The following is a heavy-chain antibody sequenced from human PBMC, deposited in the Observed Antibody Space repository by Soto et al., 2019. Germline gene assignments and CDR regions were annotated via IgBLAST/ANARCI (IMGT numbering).Heavy chain of an antibody. J-gene: IGHJ6*02. CDR3: ARDQSLDRNYYYCIDV. CDR1: GYSFTSYG. CDR2: ISPYNGNT. Sequence: GASVKVSCKASGYSFTSYGISWVRQAPGQGLEWMGWISPYNGNTYYAEKYQVRVTLTTDASTSTVYMELRGLGSDDTAMYYCARDQSLDRNYYYCIDVWS. V-gene: IGHV1-18*01.